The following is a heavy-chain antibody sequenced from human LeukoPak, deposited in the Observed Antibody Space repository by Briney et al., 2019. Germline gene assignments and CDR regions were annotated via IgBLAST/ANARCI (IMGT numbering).Heavy chain of an antibody. D-gene: IGHD3-22*01. Sequence: ASVKVSCKASGYTFTGYYMHWVRQAPGQGLEWMGWINPNSGGTNYAQKFQGWVTMTRDTSICTAYMELSRLRSDDTAVYYCARAFHYYDSSAESGYFDYWGQGTLVTVSS. CDR2: INPNSGGT. CDR1: GYTFTGYY. V-gene: IGHV1-2*04. CDR3: ARAFHYYDSSAESGYFDY. J-gene: IGHJ4*02.